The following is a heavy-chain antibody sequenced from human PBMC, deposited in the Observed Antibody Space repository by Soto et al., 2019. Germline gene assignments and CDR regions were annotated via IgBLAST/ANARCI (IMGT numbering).Heavy chain of an antibody. V-gene: IGHV1-3*01. J-gene: IGHJ4*02. Sequence: ASVKVSCKASGYTFTSYAMHWVRQAPGQRLEWMGWINAGNGNTKYSQKFQGRVTITRDTSASTAYMELSSLRSEDTAVYYCARERELPHYFDYWGQGTLVTVSS. CDR1: GYTFTSYA. CDR3: ARERELPHYFDY. CDR2: INAGNGNT. D-gene: IGHD1-7*01.